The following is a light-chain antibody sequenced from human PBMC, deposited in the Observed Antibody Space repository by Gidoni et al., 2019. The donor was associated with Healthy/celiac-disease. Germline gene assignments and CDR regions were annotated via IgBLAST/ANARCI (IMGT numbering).Light chain of an antibody. CDR1: SSDVGGYNY. Sequence: QSALTQPASVSGSPGQSITTSCTGTSSDVGGYNYVSWYQQHPGKAPKLMIYEVSNRPSGVSNRFSGAKSGNTASLTISGLQAEDEADYYCSSYTSSSLVFGGGTKLTVL. V-gene: IGLV2-14*01. CDR2: EVS. CDR3: SSYTSSSLV. J-gene: IGLJ2*01.